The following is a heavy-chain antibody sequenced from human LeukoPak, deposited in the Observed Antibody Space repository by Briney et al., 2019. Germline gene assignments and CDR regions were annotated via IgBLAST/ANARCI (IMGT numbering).Heavy chain of an antibody. Sequence: ASVKVSCKVSGYTLTELSMHWVRQAPGKGLEWMGGFDPEDGETIYAQKFQGRVTMTEDTSTDTAYMELSSLRSVDTAVYYCARTPMTGYYGSGSYYPFDYWGQGTLVTVSS. CDR2: FDPEDGET. V-gene: IGHV1-24*01. CDR3: ARTPMTGYYGSGSYYPFDY. CDR1: GYTLTELS. D-gene: IGHD3-10*01. J-gene: IGHJ4*02.